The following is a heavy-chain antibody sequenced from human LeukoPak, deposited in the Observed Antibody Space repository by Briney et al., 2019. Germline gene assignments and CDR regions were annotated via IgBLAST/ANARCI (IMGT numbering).Heavy chain of an antibody. CDR1: GYTFTGYY. V-gene: IGHV1-2*02. CDR2: INPNSGGT. CDR3: ATAPYGSGSYYNGLNYFDY. Sequence: ASVKVSCKASGYTFTGYYMHWVRQAPGQGLEWMGWINPNSGGTNYAQKFQGRVTMTRNTSISTAYMELSSLRSEDTAVYYCATAPYGSGSYYNGLNYFDYWGQGTLVTVSS. D-gene: IGHD3-10*01. J-gene: IGHJ4*02.